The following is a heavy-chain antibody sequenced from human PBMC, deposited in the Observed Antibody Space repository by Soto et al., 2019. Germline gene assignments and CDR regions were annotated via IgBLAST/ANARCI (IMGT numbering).Heavy chain of an antibody. CDR1: GGSFSGYY. V-gene: IGHV4-34*01. CDR3: ARFEFGVVIFDY. Sequence: SETLSLTCAVYGGSFSGYYWSWIRQPPGKGLEWIGEINHSGSTNYNPSLKSRVTISVDTSKNQFSLKLSSVTAADTAVYYCARFEFGVVIFDYWGQGTLVTVSS. J-gene: IGHJ4*02. D-gene: IGHD3-3*01. CDR2: INHSGST.